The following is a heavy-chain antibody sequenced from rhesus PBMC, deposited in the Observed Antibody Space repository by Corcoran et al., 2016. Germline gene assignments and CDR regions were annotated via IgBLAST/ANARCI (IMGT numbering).Heavy chain of an antibody. CDR2: FYGSSGST. Sequence: QVQLQESGPGVVKPSETLSLTCAVSGYPISSGYAWSWIRQPPGEGLEWCGYFYGSSGSTNNTPSQKNRVTISKDTSKNHFSLKLSFVTAADTAVYYWARSGIAGTFGGLDSWGQGVVVTVSS. D-gene: IGHD1-14*01. J-gene: IGHJ6*01. V-gene: IGHV4-127*01. CDR1: GYPISSGYA. CDR3: ARSGIAGTFGGLDS.